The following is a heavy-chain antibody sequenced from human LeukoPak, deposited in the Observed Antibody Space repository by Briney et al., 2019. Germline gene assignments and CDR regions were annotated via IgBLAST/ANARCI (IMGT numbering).Heavy chain of an antibody. CDR2: IYYSGST. Sequence: SETLSLTCTVSGGSINSSSYYWGWLRQPPGKGLEWIGSIYYSGSTYHNPSLRSRVTISVDTSKKQFSLKLSSVTAADTAVYYCARQIRSNYGDYPLRYWGQGTLVTVSS. CDR1: GGSINSSSYY. J-gene: IGHJ4*02. V-gene: IGHV4-39*01. CDR3: ARQIRSNYGDYPLRY. D-gene: IGHD4-17*01.